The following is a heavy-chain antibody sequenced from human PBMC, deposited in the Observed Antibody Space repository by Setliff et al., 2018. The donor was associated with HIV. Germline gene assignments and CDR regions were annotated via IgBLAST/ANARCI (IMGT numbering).Heavy chain of an antibody. CDR1: GGSVSSSSHY. J-gene: IGHJ6*03. V-gene: IGHV4-39*02. CDR3: ARDQIRSRYYYYYTDV. Sequence: SETLSLTCSVSGGSVSSSSHYWGWIRQPPGKGLEWIGSIYYSGSTYYNPSLKSRLTISVDTSNNQFSLKLTSVTDADTAVYFCARDQIRSRYYYYYTDVWGKGTPVTVSS. D-gene: IGHD3-3*01. CDR2: IYYSGST.